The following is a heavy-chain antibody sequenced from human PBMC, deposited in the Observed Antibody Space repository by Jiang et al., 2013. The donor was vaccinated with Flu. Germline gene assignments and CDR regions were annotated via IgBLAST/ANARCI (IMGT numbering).Heavy chain of an antibody. CDR3: ARHYPMVSGSGTYYAPPRADTPFDH. Sequence: GLVKPSETLSLTCTVSGGFIRSGSYYWGWIRQPPGKRLEWVGSIYYSGSTYYNPSLKSRVTISLDTSKNQFSLKVTSVTAADTAVYFCARHYPMVSGSGTYYAPPRADTPFDHWGQGTLVTVSS. J-gene: IGHJ4*02. CDR2: IYYSGST. D-gene: IGHD3-10*01. CDR1: GGFIRSGSYY. V-gene: IGHV4-39*01.